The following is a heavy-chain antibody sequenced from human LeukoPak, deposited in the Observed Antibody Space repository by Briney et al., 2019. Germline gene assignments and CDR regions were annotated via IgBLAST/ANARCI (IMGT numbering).Heavy chain of an antibody. CDR3: ARRGY. Sequence: QASETLSLTCTVSGGSISSTSYYWAWIRQPPGKGLEWIGEINHSGSTNYNPCLKSRVTISVDTSKNQFSLKLSSVTAAGTAVYYCARRGYWGQGTLVTVSS. CDR1: GGSISSTSYY. V-gene: IGHV4-39*07. J-gene: IGHJ4*02. D-gene: IGHD2-15*01. CDR2: INHSGST.